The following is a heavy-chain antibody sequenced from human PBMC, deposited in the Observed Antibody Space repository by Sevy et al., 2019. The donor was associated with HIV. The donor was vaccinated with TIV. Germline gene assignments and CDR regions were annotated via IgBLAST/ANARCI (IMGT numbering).Heavy chain of an antibody. Sequence: GGSLRLSCAASGFTFSTYAMSWVRQAPGKGLERVSAISGSGGSTYYADSVKGRFTISRDKSKNTLYLQMNSLRVADTAVYYCAKGDRTFYGLDVWGQGTTVTVSS. CDR1: GFTFSTYA. CDR3: AKGDRTFYGLDV. D-gene: IGHD2-15*01. J-gene: IGHJ6*02. V-gene: IGHV3-23*01. CDR2: ISGSGGST.